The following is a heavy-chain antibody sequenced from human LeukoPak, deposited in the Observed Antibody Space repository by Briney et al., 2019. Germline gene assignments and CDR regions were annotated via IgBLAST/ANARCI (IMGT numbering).Heavy chain of an antibody. V-gene: IGHV4-59*08. CDR3: ARLMDYYDSSGYYWYLDAFDI. CDR2: IYYSGST. D-gene: IGHD3-22*01. CDR1: GGSISSYY. J-gene: IGHJ3*02. Sequence: KPSETLSLTCTVSGGSISSYYWSWIRQPPGKGLEWIGYIYYSGSTNYNPSPKSRVTISVDTSKNQFSLKLSSVTAADTAVYYCARLMDYYDSSGYYWYLDAFDIWGQGTMVTVSS.